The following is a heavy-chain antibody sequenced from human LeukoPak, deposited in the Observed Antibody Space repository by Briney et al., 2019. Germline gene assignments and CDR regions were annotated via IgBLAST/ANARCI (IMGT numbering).Heavy chain of an antibody. CDR3: AKDLSSSSWHLYNWFDP. CDR1: GFTFSSYG. J-gene: IGHJ5*02. CDR2: IRYDGSNK. V-gene: IGHV3-30*02. Sequence: PGGSLRLSCAASGFTFSSYGMHWVRQAPGKGPEWVAFIRYDGSNKYYADSVKGRFTISRDNSKNTLYLQMNSLRAEDTAVYCCAKDLSSSSWHLYNWFDPWGQGTLVTVSS. D-gene: IGHD6-13*01.